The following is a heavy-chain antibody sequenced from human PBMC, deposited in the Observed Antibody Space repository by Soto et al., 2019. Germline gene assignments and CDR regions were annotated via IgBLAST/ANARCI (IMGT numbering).Heavy chain of an antibody. Sequence: SETLSLTCSVSGGFVSSSSYSWGWIRQSPGKGLEWIGTIYSSENTYYNPSLLSRVTISVDTSKNEFSLRLSSVTAADTAVYYCARLNGYCISTNCRGYYGMDVWGQGTTVT. CDR2: IYSSENT. D-gene: IGHD2-2*03. V-gene: IGHV4-39*01. CDR3: ARLNGYCISTNCRGYYGMDV. CDR1: GGFVSSSSYS. J-gene: IGHJ6*02.